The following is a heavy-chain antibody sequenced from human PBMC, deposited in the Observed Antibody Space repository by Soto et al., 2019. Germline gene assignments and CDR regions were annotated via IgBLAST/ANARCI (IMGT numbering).Heavy chain of an antibody. Sequence: QVELVQSGAEVKKTGASVKVSCKVSGYTLTELAMHWVRQAPGKGLEWMGVFDAEDGAASYAQNFQGRVTMTVDTSTDTAYMEVTSLRSEDTAVYYCATDLFPDYADAWVTFRPADYWGQGTQVTVSS. D-gene: IGHD3-16*02. J-gene: IGHJ4*02. CDR3: ATDLFPDYADAWVTFRPADY. V-gene: IGHV1-24*01. CDR1: GYTLTELA. CDR2: FDAEDGAA.